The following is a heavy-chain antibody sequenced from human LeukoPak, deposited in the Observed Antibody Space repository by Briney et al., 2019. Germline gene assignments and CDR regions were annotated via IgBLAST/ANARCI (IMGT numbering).Heavy chain of an antibody. CDR1: GYTFTNYG. Sequence: ASVKVSCKPSGYTFTNYGIRWVRQAPGQGLEWMGWISAYNGNTNYAQKLQGRVTMTTDTSTGTAYMELRSLISDDTAVYYCARDARKWLRLDYFDYWGQGTLVTVSS. D-gene: IGHD5-12*01. CDR3: ARDARKWLRLDYFDY. CDR2: ISAYNGNT. J-gene: IGHJ4*02. V-gene: IGHV1-18*01.